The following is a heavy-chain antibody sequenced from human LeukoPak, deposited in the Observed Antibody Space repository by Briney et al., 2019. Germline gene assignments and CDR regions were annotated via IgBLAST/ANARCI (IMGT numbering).Heavy chain of an antibody. J-gene: IGHJ4*02. CDR1: GFTFSNYA. CDR2: IAVGGSTT. CDR3: AKDDAWLRFGE. V-gene: IGHV3-23*01. Sequence: GGSLRLSCAASGFTFSNYAMTWVRQSPGKGLEWVSAIAVGGSTTYYADSVKGRFIISRDNSNNTLYLQMNSLRAEDTAVYYCAKDDAWLRFGEWSQGTLVTVSS. D-gene: IGHD3-10*01.